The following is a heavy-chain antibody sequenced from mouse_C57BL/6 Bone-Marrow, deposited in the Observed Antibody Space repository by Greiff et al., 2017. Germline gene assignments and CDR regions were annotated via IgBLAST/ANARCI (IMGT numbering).Heavy chain of an antibody. CDR2: IDPSDSET. J-gene: IGHJ3*01. CDR3: ARHGWLLPWFAY. CDR1: GYTFTSYW. D-gene: IGHD2-3*01. Sequence: VQLQQPGAELVRPGSSVKLSCKASGYTFTSYWMHWVKQRPIQGLEWIGNIDPSDSETHYNQKFKDKATLTVDKSSSTAYMQLSSLTSEDSAVYYCARHGWLLPWFAYWGQGTLVTVSA. V-gene: IGHV1-52*01.